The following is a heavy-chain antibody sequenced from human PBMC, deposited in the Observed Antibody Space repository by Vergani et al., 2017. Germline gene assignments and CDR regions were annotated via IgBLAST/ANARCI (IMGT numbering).Heavy chain of an antibody. D-gene: IGHD1-14*01. CDR3: ARDRNPLRAFDI. Sequence: EVQLVESGGGLVKPGGSLRLSCAASGFTFSSYSMNWVRQAPGKGLEWASSISSSSSYIYYADSVKGRFTISRDNAKNSLYLQMNSLRAEDTAVYYGARDRNPLRAFDIWGQGTMVTVSS. J-gene: IGHJ3*02. V-gene: IGHV3-21*01. CDR1: GFTFSSYS. CDR2: ISSSSSYI.